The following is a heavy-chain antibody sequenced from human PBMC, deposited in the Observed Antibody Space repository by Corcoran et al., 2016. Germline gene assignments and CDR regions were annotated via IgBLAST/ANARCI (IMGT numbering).Heavy chain of an antibody. CDR3: ARDTGDGSGGSCGYAFDI. CDR2: ISSSSSYI. V-gene: IGHV3-21*01. CDR1: GFTFSSYS. J-gene: IGHJ3*02. Sequence: EVQLVESGGGLVKPGGSLRLSCAASGFTFSSYSMNWVRQAPGKGLEWVSSISSSSSYIYYADSVKGRFTISRDNAKNSLYLQMNSLRAEDTAVYYCARDTGDGSGGSCGYAFDIWGQGTMVTVSS. D-gene: IGHD2-15*01.